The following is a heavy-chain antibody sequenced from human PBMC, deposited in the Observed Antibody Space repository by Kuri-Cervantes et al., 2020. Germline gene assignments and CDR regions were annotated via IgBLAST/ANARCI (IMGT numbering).Heavy chain of an antibody. CDR2: INEDGSHT. CDR3: ARGLGQLGTSFDY. V-gene: IGHV3-74*01. CDR1: GFTFSSYW. D-gene: IGHD7-27*01. J-gene: IGHJ4*02. Sequence: GESLKISCAASGFTFSSYWMHWVRQAPGMGLVWVSHINEDGSHTNYADSVKGRFTISRDNSKNTLYLQMNSLRVEDTAVYYCARGLGQLGTSFDYWGQGTLVTVSS.